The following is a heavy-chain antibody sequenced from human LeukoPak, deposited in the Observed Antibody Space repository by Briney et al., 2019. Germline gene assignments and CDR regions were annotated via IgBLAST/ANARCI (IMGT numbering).Heavy chain of an antibody. CDR1: GFTFTSYS. Sequence: GGSLRLSCAASGFTFTSYSMNWVRQAPGKGLEWFSCISSSSTYIYYADSVKGRFTISRDNAKNSLYLQMNSLTAEDTAVYYCARSWGELSFFDSWGRGTLVTVSS. CDR2: ISSSSTYI. V-gene: IGHV3-21*01. CDR3: ARSWGELSFFDS. D-gene: IGHD3-16*02. J-gene: IGHJ4*02.